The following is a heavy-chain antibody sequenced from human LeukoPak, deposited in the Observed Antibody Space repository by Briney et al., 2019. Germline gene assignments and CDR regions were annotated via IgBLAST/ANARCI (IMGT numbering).Heavy chain of an antibody. J-gene: IGHJ4*02. V-gene: IGHV3-21*04. CDR2: ISSTSSYI. Sequence: GGSLRLSCAASGFIFNSHSMNWVRQAPGKGLEWVSSISSTSSYIYYADSVKSRFTISRDNAKNSLYLQMNSLRAEDTALYYCAKDINWASFESWGQGTLVTVSS. CDR1: GFIFNSHS. CDR3: AKDINWASFES. D-gene: IGHD7-27*01.